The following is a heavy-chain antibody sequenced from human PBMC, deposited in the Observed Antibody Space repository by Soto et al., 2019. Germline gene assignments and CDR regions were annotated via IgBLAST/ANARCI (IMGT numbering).Heavy chain of an antibody. CDR2: LSRGGGST. J-gene: IGHJ3*02. D-gene: IGHD5-18*01. Sequence: EAQLLESGGGSVQPGGSLRLSCAASGFTFSSHGMSWIRQAPGKGLEWISGLSRGGGSTYYVDSVKGLITISRDNAKNTLDSIMKSLRVEDTAIYYCARDGQYRTDGFDIWGQGIMVTVSS. V-gene: IGHV3-23*01. CDR1: GFTFSSHG. CDR3: ARDGQYRTDGFDI.